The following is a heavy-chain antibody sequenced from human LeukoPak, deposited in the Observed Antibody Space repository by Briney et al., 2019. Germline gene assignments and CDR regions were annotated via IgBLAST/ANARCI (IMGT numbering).Heavy chain of an antibody. CDR2: INTNTGNP. CDR3: ARGWPVVHNTPMVGGDY. CDR1: GYTFTSYA. V-gene: IGHV7-4-1*02. J-gene: IGHJ4*02. Sequence: ASVKVSCKASGYTFTSYAMNWVRQAPGQGLEWMGWINTNTGNPTYAQGFTGRFVFSLDTSVSTTYLQISSLKAEDTAVYYCARGWPVVHNTPMVGGDYWGQGTLVTVSS. D-gene: IGHD5-18*01.